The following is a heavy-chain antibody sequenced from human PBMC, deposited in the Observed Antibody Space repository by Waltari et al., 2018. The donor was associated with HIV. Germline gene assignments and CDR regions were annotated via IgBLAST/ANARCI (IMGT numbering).Heavy chain of an antibody. CDR2: VSYSGNT. D-gene: IGHD3-10*01. V-gene: IGHV4-59*01. Sequence: QVQLQESGPGLVKPSETLSLTCTVSRGSITCDYWSTIRQPPGKGLEWIGYVSYSGNTNYNPSLKSRVTISVDTSKDQFSLKLSSVTAADTAVYYCATKLSGKGWFDPWGQGTLVTVSS. J-gene: IGHJ5*02. CDR1: RGSITCDY. CDR3: ATKLSGKGWFDP.